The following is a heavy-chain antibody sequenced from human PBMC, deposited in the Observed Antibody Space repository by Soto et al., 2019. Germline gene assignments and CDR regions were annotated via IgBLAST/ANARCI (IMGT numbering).Heavy chain of an antibody. Sequence: PSEPLSLTCTVSGGSVSSTPAYWRRSRHSPGKGREWLATLQSRGSPYYNRSVTSRVAMSINPSQNQFSLRLTSETAADTSVYFCAKYDEYSPLSYWGQGALVTVSS. CDR1: GGSVSSTPAY. CDR2: LQSRGSP. CDR3: AKYDEYSPLSY. J-gene: IGHJ4*02. V-gene: IGHV4-39*01. D-gene: IGHD3-3*01.